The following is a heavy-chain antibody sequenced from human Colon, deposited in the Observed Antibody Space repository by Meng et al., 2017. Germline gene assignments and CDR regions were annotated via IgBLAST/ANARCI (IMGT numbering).Heavy chain of an antibody. V-gene: IGHV4-30-4*01. CDR1: GGSISSGDYY. Sequence: QGQLQQWGAGLLKPSETLSLTCAVSGGSISSGDYYWSWIRQPPGKGLEWIGYIYYSGSTYYNPSLKSRVTISVDTSKNQFSLKLSSVTAADTAGYYCARGPTTYFDYWGQGTLVTVSS. D-gene: IGHD4-17*01. J-gene: IGHJ4*02. CDR2: IYYSGST. CDR3: ARGPTTYFDY.